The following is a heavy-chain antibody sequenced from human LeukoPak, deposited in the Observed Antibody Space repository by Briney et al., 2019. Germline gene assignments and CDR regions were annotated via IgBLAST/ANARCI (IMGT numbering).Heavy chain of an antibody. CDR2: IYTSGST. J-gene: IGHJ4*02. CDR1: GGSISSYY. D-gene: IGHD3-16*02. V-gene: IGHV4-4*07. Sequence: PSETLSLTCTVSGGSISSYYWSWIRQPAGKGLEWIGRIYTSGSTNYNPSLKSRVTISVDTSKNQFSLKLSSVTAADTAVYYCARESLRLGELSSRPFDYWGQGTLVTVSS. CDR3: ARESLRLGELSSRPFDY.